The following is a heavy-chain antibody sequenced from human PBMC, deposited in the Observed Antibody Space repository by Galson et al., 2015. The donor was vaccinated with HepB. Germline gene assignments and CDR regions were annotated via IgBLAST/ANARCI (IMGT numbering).Heavy chain of an antibody. CDR3: ARESIAAAEDSYYYYYGMDV. V-gene: IGHV3-21*01. J-gene: IGHJ6*02. Sequence: SLRLSCAASGFTFSSYSMNWVRQAPGKGLEWVSSISSSSSYIYYADSVKGRFTISRDNAKNSLYLQMNSLRAEDTAVYYCARESIAAAEDSYYYYYGMDVWGQGTTVTVSS. CDR1: GFTFSSYS. D-gene: IGHD6-13*01. CDR2: ISSSSSYI.